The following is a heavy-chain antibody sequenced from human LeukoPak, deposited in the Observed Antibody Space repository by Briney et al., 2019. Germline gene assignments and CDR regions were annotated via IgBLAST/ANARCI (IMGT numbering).Heavy chain of an antibody. V-gene: IGHV4-34*01. CDR1: GGSFSGYY. D-gene: IGHD2-15*01. Sequence: SETLSLTCAVYGGSFSGYYWSGIRQPPGKGLEWIGEINHSGSTNYNPSLKSRVTISVDTSKNQFSLNLSSVTAADTAVYYCARWVVAADYYYYMDVWGKGTTVTVSS. CDR2: INHSGST. J-gene: IGHJ6*03. CDR3: ARWVVAADYYYYMDV.